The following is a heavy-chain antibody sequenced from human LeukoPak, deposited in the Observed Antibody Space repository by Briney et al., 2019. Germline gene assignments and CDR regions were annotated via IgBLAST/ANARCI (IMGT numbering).Heavy chain of an antibody. Sequence: PGGSLRLSCAASGFTFSSYAMHWVRQAPGKGLDWVAVISYDGSNKYYADSVKGRFTISRDNSKNTLYLQMNSLRAEDTAVYYCARPLYYYGSGPEGYYYYYYMDVWGKGTTVTVSS. V-gene: IGHV3-30*04. D-gene: IGHD3-10*01. CDR2: ISYDGSNK. CDR3: ARPLYYYGSGPEGYYYYYYMDV. CDR1: GFTFSSYA. J-gene: IGHJ6*03.